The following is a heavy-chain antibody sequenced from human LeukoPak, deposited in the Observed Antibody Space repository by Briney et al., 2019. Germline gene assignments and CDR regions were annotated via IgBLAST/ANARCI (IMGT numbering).Heavy chain of an antibody. Sequence: PSGTLSLTCAVSGGSISSSNWWSWVRQPPGKGLEWIGEIYHSGSTNYNPSLKSRVTISVDKSKNQFSLKLSSVTAADTAVYCCAAFKGLGYCSGGSCYTSPWGQGTLVTVSS. CDR1: GGSISSSNW. CDR3: AAFKGLGYCSGGSCYTSP. CDR2: IYHSGST. V-gene: IGHV4-4*01. D-gene: IGHD2-15*01. J-gene: IGHJ5*02.